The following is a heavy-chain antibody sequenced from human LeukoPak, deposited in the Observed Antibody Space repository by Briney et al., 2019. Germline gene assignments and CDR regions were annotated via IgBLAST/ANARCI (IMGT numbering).Heavy chain of an antibody. CDR2: VYYSGST. CDR1: GGSVSSDIYY. Sequence: PSETLSLTCTVSGGSVSSDIYYWSWIRQPPGEGLEWIGYVYYSGSTNYKPSLKSRVTISLDTSKNQFSLKLSSVTAADTAVYYCARSNGYNSVVWDHWGQGTLVTVSS. CDR3: ARSNGYNSVVWDH. V-gene: IGHV4-61*01. D-gene: IGHD5-24*01. J-gene: IGHJ4*02.